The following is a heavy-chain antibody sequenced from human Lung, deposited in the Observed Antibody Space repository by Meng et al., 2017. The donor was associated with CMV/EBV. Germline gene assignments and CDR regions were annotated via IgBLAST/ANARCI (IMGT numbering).Heavy chain of an antibody. Sequence: SCAASGFXVTTNDINWVRQAPGKGLEWVSITFRAGNTYYTDSVKGRFTVSRDNSKNTLYLQMDSLRVEDTAVYYCASFTRQLQVVGAIYWYADLWXRGTXVTVSS. CDR1: GFXVTTND. CDR3: ASFTRQLQVVGAIYWYADL. V-gene: IGHV3-66*02. J-gene: IGHJ2*01. CDR2: TFRAGNT. D-gene: IGHD2-15*01.